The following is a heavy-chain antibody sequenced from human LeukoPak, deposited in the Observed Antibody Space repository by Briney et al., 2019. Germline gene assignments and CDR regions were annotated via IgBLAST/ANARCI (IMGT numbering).Heavy chain of an antibody. CDR2: IYTSGST. Sequence: ASETLSLTCTVSGGSTSSYYWSWIRQPAGKGLEWIGRIYTSGSTNYNPSLKSRVTMSVDTSKNQFSLKLSSVTAADTAVYYCARSPSTKVHYYYGMDAGGQGTTVTVSS. D-gene: IGHD5/OR15-5a*01. V-gene: IGHV4-4*07. J-gene: IGHJ6*02. CDR3: ARSPSTKVHYYYGMDA. CDR1: GGSTSSYY.